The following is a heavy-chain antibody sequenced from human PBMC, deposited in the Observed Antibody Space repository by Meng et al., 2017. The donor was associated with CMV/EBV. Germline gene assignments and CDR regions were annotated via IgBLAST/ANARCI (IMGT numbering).Heavy chain of an antibody. CDR1: GFTFSDYY. CDR3: ARGITMIVVVIAPNAFDI. J-gene: IGHJ3*02. V-gene: IGHV3-69-1*02. D-gene: IGHD3-22*01. CDR2: ISSSSTI. Sequence: GESLKISCAASGFTFSDYYMNWVRQAPGKGLEWVSSISSSSTIYYADSVKGRFTISRDNAKNSLYLQMNSLRAEDTAVYYCARGITMIVVVIAPNAFDIWGQATMVTVSS.